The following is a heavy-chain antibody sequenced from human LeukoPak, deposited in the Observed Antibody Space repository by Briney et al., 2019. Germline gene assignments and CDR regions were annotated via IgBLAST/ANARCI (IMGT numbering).Heavy chain of an antibody. D-gene: IGHD3-10*01. J-gene: IGHJ2*01. CDR2: IKQDGSEK. V-gene: IGHV3-7*03. CDR3: ARDGVRMVRGVIISWYFDV. CDR1: GFTFSSYW. Sequence: GGSLRLSCAASGFTFSSYWMSWVRQAPGKGLEWVANIKQDGSEKYYVDSVKGRFTISRDNAKNSLYLQMNSLRAEDTAVYYCARDGVRMVRGVIISWYFDVWGRGTLVTVSS.